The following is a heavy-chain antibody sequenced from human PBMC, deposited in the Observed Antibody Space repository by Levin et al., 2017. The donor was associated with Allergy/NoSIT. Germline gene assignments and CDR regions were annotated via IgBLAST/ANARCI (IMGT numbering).Heavy chain of an antibody. Sequence: SETLSLTCTVSGGSISSYYWSWIRQPPGKGLEWIGYIYYSGSTNYNPSLKSRVTISVDTSKNQFSLKLSSVTAADTAVYYCARGPSGSYYDFDYWGQGTLVTVSS. J-gene: IGHJ4*02. CDR2: IYYSGST. D-gene: IGHD1-26*01. CDR1: GGSISSYY. CDR3: ARGPSGSYYDFDY. V-gene: IGHV4-59*01.